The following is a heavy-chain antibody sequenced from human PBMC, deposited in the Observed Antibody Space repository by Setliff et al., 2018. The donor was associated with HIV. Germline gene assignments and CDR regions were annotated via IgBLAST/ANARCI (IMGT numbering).Heavy chain of an antibody. CDR2: LTPHSGDT. CDR1: GYTFLNYD. J-gene: IGHJ5*02. D-gene: IGHD3-10*01. CDR3: ARGWGLWFGQLSILPLDP. Sequence: GASVKVSCKASGYTFLNYDINWLRQAPGQGLEWMGRLTPHSGDTISADRFQGRLVMTTNTSTTTAFMELSSLRSDDTALYFCARGWGLWFGQLSILPLDPWGQGTLVTVPS. V-gene: IGHV1-8*01.